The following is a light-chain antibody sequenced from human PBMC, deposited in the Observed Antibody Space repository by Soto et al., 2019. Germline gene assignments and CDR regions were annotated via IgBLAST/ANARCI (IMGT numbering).Light chain of an antibody. CDR2: AAS. CDR1: QSINSY. V-gene: IGKV1-39*01. J-gene: IGKJ1*01. Sequence: DIQMTQSPSSLSASVGDRVTITCRASQSINSYLNWYQQKPGKAPKLLIYAASSLQSGVPSRFSGSGSGTAFTLTISSLQPEDFATYYCQQSYNSPRTFCQGTKVEIK. CDR3: QQSYNSPRT.